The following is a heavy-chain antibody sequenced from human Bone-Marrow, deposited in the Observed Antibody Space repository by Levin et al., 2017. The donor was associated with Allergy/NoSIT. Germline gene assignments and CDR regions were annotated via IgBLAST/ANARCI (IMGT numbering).Heavy chain of an antibody. CDR2: INHSGST. V-gene: IGHV4-34*01. D-gene: IGHD6-6*01. CDR3: ARGVSGGIAARRINWFDP. Sequence: PSETLSLTCAVYGGSFSGYYWSWIRQPPGKGLEWIGEINHSGSTNYNPSLKSRVTISVDTSKNQFSLKLSSVTAADTAVYYCARGVSGGIAARRINWFDPWGQGTLVTVSS. J-gene: IGHJ5*02. CDR1: GGSFSGYY.